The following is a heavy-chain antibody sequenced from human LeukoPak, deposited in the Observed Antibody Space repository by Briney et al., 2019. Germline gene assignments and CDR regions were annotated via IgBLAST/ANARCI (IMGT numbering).Heavy chain of an antibody. Sequence: PSETLSLTCTVSGGSISSYYWSWIRQPPGKGLEWIGYIYYSGSTNYSPSLKSRVTISVDTSKNQFSLKLSSVTAADTAVYYCASSVVRVDSSGWPFDYWGQGTLVTVSS. J-gene: IGHJ4*02. V-gene: IGHV4-59*01. CDR1: GGSISSYY. D-gene: IGHD6-19*01. CDR3: ASSVVRVDSSGWPFDY. CDR2: IYYSGST.